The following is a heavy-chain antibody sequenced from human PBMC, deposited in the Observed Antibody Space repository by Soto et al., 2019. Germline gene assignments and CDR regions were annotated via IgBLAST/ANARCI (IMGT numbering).Heavy chain of an antibody. D-gene: IGHD3-22*01. CDR2: ISGYNGNT. J-gene: IGHJ4*02. CDR1: GYTFTSYS. Sequence: QVQLVQSGAEVKKPGASVKVSCKASGYTFTSYSISWVRQAPGQGLEWMGGISGYNGNTNYAQKLQGRVTMTTDTSTSTAYMELRSLRSDDTAVYYCARGRWGDSSDCYFDYWGQGTLVTVSS. V-gene: IGHV1-18*01. CDR3: ARGRWGDSSDCYFDY.